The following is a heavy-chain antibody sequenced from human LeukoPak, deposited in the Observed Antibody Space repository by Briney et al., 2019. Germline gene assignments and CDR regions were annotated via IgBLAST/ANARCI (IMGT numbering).Heavy chain of an antibody. CDR3: ARDSLPYDYVWGSYRFFDP. D-gene: IGHD3-16*02. V-gene: IGHV3-48*03. J-gene: IGHJ5*02. CDR2: ISSSGSTI. Sequence: GGSLRLSCAASGFTFSSYEMNWVRQAPGKGLEWVSYISSSGSTIYYGDSVKGRFTISRDNAKNSLYLQMYSLRAEDTAVYYCARDSLPYDYVWGSYRFFDPWGQGTLVTVSS. CDR1: GFTFSSYE.